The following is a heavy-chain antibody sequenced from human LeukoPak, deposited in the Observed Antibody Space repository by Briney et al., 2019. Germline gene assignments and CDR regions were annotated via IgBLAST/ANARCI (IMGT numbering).Heavy chain of an antibody. D-gene: IGHD3-3*01. CDR3: ARHLAPDFWTYDY. CDR2: FCYSGST. J-gene: IGHJ4*02. CDR1: GGSISSSNYC. Sequence: SETLSLTCTVSGGSISSSNYCWGRIRQPPGKGLEWIGTFCYSGSTYYNPSLKSRVTISVDTSKNQFSLKLSSVTAADTAVYYCARHLAPDFWTYDYWGQGTLVTVSS. V-gene: IGHV4-39*01.